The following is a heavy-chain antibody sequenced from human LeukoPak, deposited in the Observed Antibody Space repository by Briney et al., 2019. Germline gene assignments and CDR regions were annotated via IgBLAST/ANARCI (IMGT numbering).Heavy chain of an antibody. CDR3: ARGVPYDSWSGPHYSDY. J-gene: IGHJ4*02. CDR2: IKQDGSQE. V-gene: IGHV3-7*01. Sequence: RGSLRLSCAASGFTFSSYSMNWVRQAPGKGLEWVAHIKQDGSQEYYVDSVKGRFTISRDSAKNSLYLQMNSLRAEDTAVYYCARGVPYDSWSGPHYSDYWGQGTLVTVSS. CDR1: GFTFSSYS. D-gene: IGHD3-3*01.